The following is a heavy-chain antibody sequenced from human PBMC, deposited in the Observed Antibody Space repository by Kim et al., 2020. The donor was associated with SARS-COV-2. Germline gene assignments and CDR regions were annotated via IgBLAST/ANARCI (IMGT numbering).Heavy chain of an antibody. J-gene: IGHJ4*02. Sequence: GGSLRLSCATSGFIFNEAWLIWVRQAPGKGLEWVGRIKPNADGGTATYAAPVKGRFTISRDESTQTMYLHMSSLKIEDTADYYCVPVEKWGRGTLVTV. CDR1: GFIFNEAW. CDR3: VPVEK. D-gene: IGHD2-15*01. V-gene: IGHV3-15*01. CDR2: IKPNADGGTA.